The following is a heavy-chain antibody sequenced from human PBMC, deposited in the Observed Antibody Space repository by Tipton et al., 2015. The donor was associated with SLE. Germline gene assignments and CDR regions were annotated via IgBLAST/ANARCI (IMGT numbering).Heavy chain of an antibody. CDR2: ISTSSYI. Sequence: SLRLSCAASGFVFSSYSMNWVRQAPGKGLEWVSCISTSSYIYYADSVKGRFTISRDNANNSVYLQMNRLRAEDTAVYYCVRETPMGLYWGQGTLVTVSS. CDR3: VRETPMGLY. J-gene: IGHJ4*02. CDR1: GFVFSSYS. V-gene: IGHV3-21*03.